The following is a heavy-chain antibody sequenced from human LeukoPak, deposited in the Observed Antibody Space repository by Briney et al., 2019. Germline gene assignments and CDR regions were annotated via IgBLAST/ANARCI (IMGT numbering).Heavy chain of an antibody. J-gene: IGHJ3*02. Sequence: ASVKVSCKASGYTFTSYYMHWVRQAPGQGLEWMGIINPSGDSTSYAQKFQGRVTMTRDTSTSTVYMELSSLRSEDTAMYYCARTYSGSYDAFDIWGQGTMVTVSS. CDR1: GYTFTSYY. CDR2: INPSGDST. V-gene: IGHV1-46*01. CDR3: ARTYSGSYDAFDI. D-gene: IGHD1-26*01.